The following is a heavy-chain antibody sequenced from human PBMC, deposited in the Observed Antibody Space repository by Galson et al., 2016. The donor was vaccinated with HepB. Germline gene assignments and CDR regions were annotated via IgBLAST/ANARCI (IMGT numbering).Heavy chain of an antibody. V-gene: IGHV6-1*01. CDR2: TYYRSKWFN. J-gene: IGHJ3*01. CDR3: TRAAENWDGMWRNGFAV. Sequence: CAISGDSVSNINSAWAWVRQSPSRGLEWLGRTYYRSKWFNHYAVSVKSRMTINADTSSNQFSLQLESVTLEDTAVYYCTRAAENWDGMWRNGFAVWGQGTVVTVS. D-gene: IGHD1-1*01. CDR1: GDSVSNINSA.